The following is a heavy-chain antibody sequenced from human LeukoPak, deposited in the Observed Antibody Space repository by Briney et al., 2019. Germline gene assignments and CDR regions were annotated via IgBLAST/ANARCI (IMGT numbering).Heavy chain of an antibody. D-gene: IGHD3-3*01. CDR3: ASPNPYDFWSGYFKNYYYQYMDF. Sequence: ASVKVSCKASGGAFSRFAISWVRQAPGQGLEWMGGIIPTFETANYAQKFQGRVMITADESTSTVYMELSSLRSEDTAVYYCASPNPYDFWSGYFKNYYYQYMDFWGKGTTVTVSS. CDR1: GGAFSRFA. J-gene: IGHJ6*03. V-gene: IGHV1-69*13. CDR2: IIPTFETA.